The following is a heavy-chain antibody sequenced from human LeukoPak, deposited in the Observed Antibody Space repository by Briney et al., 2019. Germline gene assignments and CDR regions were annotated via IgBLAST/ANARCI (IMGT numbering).Heavy chain of an antibody. Sequence: GGSLRLSCAASGFTFSSYWMHWVRQAPGKGLVWVSRINSEGSSTSYADSVKGRFTISRDNAKNTLYLQMNSLRAEDTAVYYCARASIKRLQQLAKGINFDYWGQGTLVTVSS. D-gene: IGHD6-13*01. CDR1: GFTFSSYW. V-gene: IGHV3-74*01. CDR3: ARASIKRLQQLAKGINFDY. J-gene: IGHJ4*02. CDR2: INSEGSST.